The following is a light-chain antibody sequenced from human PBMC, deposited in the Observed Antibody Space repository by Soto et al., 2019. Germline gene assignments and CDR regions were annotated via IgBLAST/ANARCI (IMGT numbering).Light chain of an antibody. CDR2: AAF. V-gene: IGKV1-39*01. CDR3: QQYHSYWK. J-gene: IGKJ1*01. CDR1: QSISSY. Sequence: EIQIRKFQYWLCAAEGNRVTISCRASQSISSYLNWYQQKPGKAPNLLIHAAFNLQSGVPSRFSGSGSGTEFNLTVSSLQTDDCSTYYCQQYHSYWKLGQGTKVDI.